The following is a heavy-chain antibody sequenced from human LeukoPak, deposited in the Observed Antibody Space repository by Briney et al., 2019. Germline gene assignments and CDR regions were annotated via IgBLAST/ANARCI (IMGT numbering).Heavy chain of an antibody. CDR2: ISSSSSYI. D-gene: IGHD6-19*01. Sequence: GRSLRLSCAASGFTFSSYAMHWVRQAPGKGLEWVSSISSSSSYIYYADSVKGRFTISRDNAKNSLYLQMNSLRAEDTAVYYCARARYSSGWDSDYWLQETLVTVSS. J-gene: IGHJ4*02. CDR1: GFTFSSYA. CDR3: ARARYSSGWDSDY. V-gene: IGHV3-21*01.